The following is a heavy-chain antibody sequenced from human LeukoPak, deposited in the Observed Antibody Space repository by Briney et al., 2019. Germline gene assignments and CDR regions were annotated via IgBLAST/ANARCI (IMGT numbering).Heavy chain of an antibody. D-gene: IGHD1-1*01. CDR3: VRGGWELDY. Sequence: PGGSLRLSCAASGFSVRDFWMAWVRQAPGKGLEWVAHIKEDRTADYYVDSVKGRFSISKDDGKNSLHVQMNSLRVEDTAVYYCVRGGWELDYWGQGTLVTVSS. J-gene: IGHJ4*02. V-gene: IGHV3-7*01. CDR2: IKEDRTAD. CDR1: GFSVRDFW.